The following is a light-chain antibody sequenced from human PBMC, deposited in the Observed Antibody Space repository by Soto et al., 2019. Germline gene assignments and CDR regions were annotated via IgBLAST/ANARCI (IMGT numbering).Light chain of an antibody. CDR3: SSFASGSTLYV. J-gene: IGLJ1*01. Sequence: QSALTQPASVSGSPGQSITISCTGSSSDVGRYNYVSWYQHHPGKAPKRMIYEVSNRPSGVSNRFSGSKSGNTASLTISGLQAEDEADYHCSSFASGSTLYVFGTGTKLTVL. CDR2: EVS. V-gene: IGLV2-14*01. CDR1: SSDVGRYNY.